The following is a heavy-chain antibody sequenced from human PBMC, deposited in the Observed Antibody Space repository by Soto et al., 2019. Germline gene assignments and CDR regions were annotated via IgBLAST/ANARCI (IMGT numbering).Heavy chain of an antibody. Sequence: EVQLVESGGALVQPGGTLRLPCAPSGLTFARYWMSWVRQAPGKGLEWVATIKQNGAETYYAHPVQGRFTISRDNIKSILYLQMSGLRGDDTAVYSCARVPYDSTGYFNDYWGQGTLVSVSS. CDR3: ARVPYDSTGYFNDY. J-gene: IGHJ4*02. CDR1: GLTFARYW. V-gene: IGHV3-7*01. CDR2: IKQNGAET. D-gene: IGHD3-22*01.